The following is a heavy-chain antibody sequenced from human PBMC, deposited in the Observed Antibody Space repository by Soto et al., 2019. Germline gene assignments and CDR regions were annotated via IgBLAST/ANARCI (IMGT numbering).Heavy chain of an antibody. CDR1: GGSVSSGVFS. Sequence: LSLTCAVSGGSVSSGVFSWNWIRQPPGQGLEWIGYISHGGSPHYTPSLRSRVSISVDRSTNVISLNLTSMTPADTAVYFCARGHYYYAMDVWGQGTTVTVSS. CDR2: ISHGGSP. CDR3: ARGHYYYAMDV. V-gene: IGHV4-30-2*01. J-gene: IGHJ6*02.